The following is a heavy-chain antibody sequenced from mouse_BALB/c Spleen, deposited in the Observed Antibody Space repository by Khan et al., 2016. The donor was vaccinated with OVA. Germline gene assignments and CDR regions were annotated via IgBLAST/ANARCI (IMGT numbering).Heavy chain of an antibody. Sequence: QVQLKESGPGLVAPSQNLSITCTVSGFSLTDYGVSWIRQPPGKGLEWLGVIWGGGTTYYNSALKSRLSISKDSSKSQVFLKMNSLQTDDTAMYYCAKGVWSYYFALDYWGQGTSVTVSS. V-gene: IGHV2-6-5*01. D-gene: IGHD2-10*02. CDR1: GFSLTDYG. J-gene: IGHJ4*01. CDR2: IWGGGTT. CDR3: AKGVWSYYFALDY.